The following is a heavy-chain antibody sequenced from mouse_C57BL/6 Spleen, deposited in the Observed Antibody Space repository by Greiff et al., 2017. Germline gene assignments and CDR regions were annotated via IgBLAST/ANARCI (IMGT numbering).Heavy chain of an antibody. CDR1: GYTFTDYN. V-gene: IGHV1-18*01. Sequence: VQLQQSGPELVKPGASVTIPCKASGYTFTDYNMDWVKQSHGKSLEWIGDINPNNGGTIYNQKFKGKATLTVDTSSSTAYMELRSLTSEDTAVYYCSRWSYGSSFGYRGQGTTLTVSS. J-gene: IGHJ2*01. D-gene: IGHD1-1*01. CDR2: INPNNGGT. CDR3: SRWSYGSSFGY.